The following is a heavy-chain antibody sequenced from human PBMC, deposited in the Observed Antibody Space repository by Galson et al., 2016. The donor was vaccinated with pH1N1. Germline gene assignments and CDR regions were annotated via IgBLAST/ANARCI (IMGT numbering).Heavy chain of an antibody. V-gene: IGHV2-70*04. D-gene: IGHD2-15*01. CDR2: IKWDDDK. CDR3: GRNPAFVGGAIDI. Sequence: PALVKPTQTLTLTCTFSGFSLSTSGMRVSWIRQPPGKALEWLARIKWDDDKFYSTSLKTRLSISKDTSKNQVVLTMTNMDPEDTATYYCGRNPAFVGGAIDIWGQGTMVTVSS. CDR1: GFSLSTSGMR. J-gene: IGHJ3*02.